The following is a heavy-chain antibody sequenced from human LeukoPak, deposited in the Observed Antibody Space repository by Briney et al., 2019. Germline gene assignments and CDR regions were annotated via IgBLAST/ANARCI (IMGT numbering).Heavy chain of an antibody. Sequence: GGSLRLSCAASGFTFSSYEMNWVRQAPGKGLEWVSYISSSGSTIYYADSVKGRLTISRDDAKNSLYLQMNSLRAEDTAVYYCAELGITMIGGVWGKGTTVTISS. CDR1: GFTFSSYE. V-gene: IGHV3-48*03. CDR3: AELGITMIGGV. J-gene: IGHJ6*04. CDR2: ISSSGSTI. D-gene: IGHD3-10*02.